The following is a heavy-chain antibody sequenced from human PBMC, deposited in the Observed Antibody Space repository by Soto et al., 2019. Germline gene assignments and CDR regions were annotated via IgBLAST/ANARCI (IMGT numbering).Heavy chain of an antibody. CDR3: VRATFFSDSSGYTRCFDY. J-gene: IGHJ4*01. CDR1: GFPFGDFG. Sequence: GSLRLSCAASGFPFGDFGMHWLRQAPGKGLEWVAVISHDGSDKFYADSVKARFTISRDNSKNSVYLQMHSLKTEDTAVYYCVRATFFSDSSGYTRCFDYWGHGTLVTVSS. D-gene: IGHD3-22*01. V-gene: IGHV3-30*03. CDR2: ISHDGSDK.